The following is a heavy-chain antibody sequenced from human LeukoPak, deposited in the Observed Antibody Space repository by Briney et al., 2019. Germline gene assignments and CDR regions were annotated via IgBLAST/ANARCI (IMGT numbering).Heavy chain of an antibody. J-gene: IGHJ4*02. CDR3: ARSAQWGWDPTDFDY. CDR1: DGSISSSSYY. V-gene: IGHV4-39*01. D-gene: IGHD1-26*01. Sequence: PSETLSLTCTVSDGSISSSSYYWGWIRQPPGKGLEWIGSIYYSGSTYYNPSVKSRVTISVDTSKNQFSLKLSSVTAADTAVYYCARSAQWGWDPTDFDYWGQGTLVTVSS. CDR2: IYYSGST.